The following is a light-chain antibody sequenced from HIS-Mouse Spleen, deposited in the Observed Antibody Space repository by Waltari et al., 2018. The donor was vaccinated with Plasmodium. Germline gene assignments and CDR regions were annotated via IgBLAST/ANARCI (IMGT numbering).Light chain of an antibody. CDR2: EDS. V-gene: IGLV3-10*01. J-gene: IGLJ3*02. CDR3: YSTDSSGNHRV. CDR1: ALPNKY. Sequence: SYELTQPPSVSVSPGQTARITCSGAALPNKYAYWYQQNSGQAPVPVIYEDSKRPSGIPERFSGSSSGTMATLTISGAQVEDEADYYCYSTDSSGNHRVFGGGTKLTVL.